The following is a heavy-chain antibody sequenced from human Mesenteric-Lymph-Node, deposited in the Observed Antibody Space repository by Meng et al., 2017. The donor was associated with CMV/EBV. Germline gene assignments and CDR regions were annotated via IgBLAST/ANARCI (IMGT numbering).Heavy chain of an antibody. V-gene: IGHV3-30*02. CDR1: GFTFSSYA. Sequence: GGSLRLSCAASGFTFSSYAMHWVRQAPGKGLEWVTLIRYDGSNKYYADSVKGRFTISRDNSKNTLYLQMNSLRAEDTAVYYCAKVARYDFWSGYQLPGRDYYDMDVWGQGTTVTVSS. J-gene: IGHJ6*02. D-gene: IGHD3-3*01. CDR3: AKVARYDFWSGYQLPGRDYYDMDV. CDR2: IRYDGSNK.